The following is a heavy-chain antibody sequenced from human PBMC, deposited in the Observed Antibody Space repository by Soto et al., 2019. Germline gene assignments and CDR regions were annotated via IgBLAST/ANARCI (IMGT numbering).Heavy chain of an antibody. Sequence: LRLSCAASGFTFSSYGMHWVRQAPGKGLEWVAVISYDGSNKYYADSVKGRFTISRDNSKNTLYLQMNSLRAEDTAVYYCAKQLAAAGSPPISYGMDVWGQGTTVTVSS. J-gene: IGHJ6*02. CDR3: AKQLAAAGSPPISYGMDV. CDR2: ISYDGSNK. CDR1: GFTFSSYG. D-gene: IGHD6-13*01. V-gene: IGHV3-30*18.